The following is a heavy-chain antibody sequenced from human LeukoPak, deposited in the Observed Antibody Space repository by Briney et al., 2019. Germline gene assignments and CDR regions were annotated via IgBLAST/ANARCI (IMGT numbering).Heavy chain of an antibody. CDR2: INSDGSST. CDR3: AKARGATITTSDY. CDR1: GFTFSSYW. V-gene: IGHV3-74*01. J-gene: IGHJ4*02. Sequence: GGSLRLSCAASGFTFSSYWMHWVRQAPGKGLVWVSRINSDGSSTTYADSVKGRFTISRDNSRNTLFLQMNSLRAEDTAVYYCAKARGATITTSDYWGQGTLVTVSS. D-gene: IGHD5-24*01.